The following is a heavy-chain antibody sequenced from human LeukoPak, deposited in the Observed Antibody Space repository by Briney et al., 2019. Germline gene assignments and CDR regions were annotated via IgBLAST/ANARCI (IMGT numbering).Heavy chain of an antibody. CDR1: GGSVYSSPYY. CDR3: ARHGRYCSSTSCPRWDYYYYYMDV. V-gene: IGHV4-39*01. Sequence: PSETLSLTCSVSGGSVYSSPYYWGWIRQPPGKGLEWLGSIYYNGITYYNPSLKSRVTISEDTSKNQFSLKLSSVTAADTAVYYCARHGRYCSSTSCPRWDYYYYYMDVWGKGTTVTVSS. CDR2: IYYNGIT. J-gene: IGHJ6*03. D-gene: IGHD2-2*01.